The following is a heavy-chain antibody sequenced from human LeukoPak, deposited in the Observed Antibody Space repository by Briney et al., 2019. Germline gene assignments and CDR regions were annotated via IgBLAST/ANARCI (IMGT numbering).Heavy chain of an antibody. CDR2: ISGSGGTT. D-gene: IGHD6-13*01. CDR3: GSSAPRRGAASKGLSD. CDR1: GFTFSSYA. J-gene: IGHJ4*02. V-gene: IGHV3-23*01. Sequence: GGSLRLSCAVSGFTFSSYAMSWVRQAPGKGLEWVSVISGSGGTTYYSDSVKGRFTISRDNSKNTLYLQMNSLRAEDTAVYYCGSSAPRRGAASKGLSDWGQGTMVTVSS.